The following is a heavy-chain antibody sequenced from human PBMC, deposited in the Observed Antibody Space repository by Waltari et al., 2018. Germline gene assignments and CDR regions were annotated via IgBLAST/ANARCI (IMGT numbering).Heavy chain of an antibody. J-gene: IGHJ4*02. D-gene: IGHD3-22*01. CDR1: GFSLSSYW. Sequence: EVQLVESGGALVQPGGSLRLSCAASGFSLSSYWMNWVRQAPGKGMEWVGIINLDGDVKHYVDSGKGRFTISRDNSKNALYLQMNSLRAEDTAVYYCARGQGYLIDYWGQGTLVTVSS. CDR2: INLDGDVK. V-gene: IGHV3-7*01. CDR3: ARGQGYLIDY.